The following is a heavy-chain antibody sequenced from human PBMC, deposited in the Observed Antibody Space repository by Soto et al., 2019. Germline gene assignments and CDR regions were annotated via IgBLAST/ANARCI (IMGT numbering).Heavy chain of an antibody. CDR3: AKDLYYYDSSGYATFDY. D-gene: IGHD3-22*01. CDR2: IWYDGSNK. J-gene: IGHJ4*02. CDR1: GFTFSSYG. Sequence: PGGSLRLSCAASGFTFSSYGMHWVRQAPGKGLEWVAVIWYDGSNKYYADSVRGRFTISRDNSKNTLYLQMNSLRAEDTAVYYCAKDLYYYDSSGYATFDYWGQGTLVTVSS. V-gene: IGHV3-30*02.